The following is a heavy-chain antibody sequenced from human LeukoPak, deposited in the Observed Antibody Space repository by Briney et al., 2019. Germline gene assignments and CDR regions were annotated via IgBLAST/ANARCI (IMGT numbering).Heavy chain of an antibody. J-gene: IGHJ4*02. Sequence: ASVKVSCKASGYTFTNYGISRVRQAPGQGLEWLGWISGYNGKTDYSQKLQGRVTMTTDTSTSTAYMELRSLTSDDTAVYYCARDIGVSQFDSWGQGTLVTVSS. CDR1: GYTFTNYG. D-gene: IGHD3-10*01. CDR2: ISGYNGKT. V-gene: IGHV1-18*01. CDR3: ARDIGVSQFDS.